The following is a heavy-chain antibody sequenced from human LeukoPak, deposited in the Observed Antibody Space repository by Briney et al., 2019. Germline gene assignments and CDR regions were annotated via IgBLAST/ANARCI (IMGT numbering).Heavy chain of an antibody. D-gene: IGHD2-8*01. J-gene: IGHJ4*02. CDR3: ARDFCTNGVCSTAFDY. CDR2: INPNSGGT. Sequence: ASVKVSCKASGYTFTGYYMHWVRQAPGQGLEWMGWINPNSGGTNYAQKFQGRVTMTRDTSISTAYMELSRLRSDDTAVYYCARDFCTNGVCSTAFDYWGQGTLVTVSP. CDR1: GYTFTGYY. V-gene: IGHV1-2*02.